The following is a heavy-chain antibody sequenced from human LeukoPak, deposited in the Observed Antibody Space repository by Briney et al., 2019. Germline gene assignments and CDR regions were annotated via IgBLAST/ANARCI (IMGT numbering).Heavy chain of an antibody. CDR3: ARDYLGYCSGGRCHGWLDY. CDR2: IIPIFGTA. V-gene: IGHV1-69*05. CDR1: VGTFSSYA. D-gene: IGHD2-15*01. Sequence: SVKVSCKASVGTFSSYAISWVRQAPAQGLEWMGGIIPIFGTANYAQKFQGRVTITTDESTSTAYMELSSLRSEDTAVYYCARDYLGYCSGGRCHGWLDYWGQGTLVTVSS. J-gene: IGHJ4*02.